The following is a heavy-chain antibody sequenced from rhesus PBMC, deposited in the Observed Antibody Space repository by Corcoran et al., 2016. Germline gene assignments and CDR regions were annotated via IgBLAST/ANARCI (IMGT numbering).Heavy chain of an antibody. CDR1: GGSFSSYW. V-gene: IGHV4-80*01. CDR3: ARSKYSSSLDF. D-gene: IGHD6-13*01. CDR2: INGNSGST. J-gene: IGHJ5-2*01. Sequence: QVQLQESCPGLVKPSETLSLTCALSGGSFSSYWWSWIRPPPGKGLEWIGEINGNSGSTNYNPSLKSRVTISKDASKNQFSLKLSSVTAADTAVYYCARSKYSSSLDFWGQGVLVTVSS.